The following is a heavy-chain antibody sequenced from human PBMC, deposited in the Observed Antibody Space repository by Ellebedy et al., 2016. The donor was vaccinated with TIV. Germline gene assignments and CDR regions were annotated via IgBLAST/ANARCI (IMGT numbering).Heavy chain of an antibody. Sequence: PGGSLRLSCVASGFTSSLYELNWVRQAPGKWLEWLSYISSGGTTEKYADSVKGRFTISRDNAKNSLYLQMNSLRAEDTAVYYCARNWGPLWGQGTLVTVSS. V-gene: IGHV3-48*03. CDR1: GFTSSLYE. D-gene: IGHD3-16*01. J-gene: IGHJ4*02. CDR2: ISSGGTTE. CDR3: ARNWGPL.